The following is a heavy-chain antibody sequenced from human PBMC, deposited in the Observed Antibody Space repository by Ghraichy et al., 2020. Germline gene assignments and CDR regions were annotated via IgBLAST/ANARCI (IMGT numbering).Heavy chain of an antibody. V-gene: IGHV3-15*01. D-gene: IGHD4-23*01. CDR2: IKSITDGGTT. Sequence: GGSLRLSCAASGFTCSNAWMSWVRQAPGKGLEWVGVIKSITDGGTTDFAALVKGRFTISRDDSKNTLYLQMNSLKTEDTAVYYCITVGNPGYFGYWGQGTLVTVSS. CDR3: ITVGNPGYFGY. J-gene: IGHJ4*02. CDR1: GFTCSNAW.